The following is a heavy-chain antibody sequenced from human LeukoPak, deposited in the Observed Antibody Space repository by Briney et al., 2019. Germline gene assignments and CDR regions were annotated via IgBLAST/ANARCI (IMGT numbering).Heavy chain of an antibody. CDR3: ARAVFYYDSRGNDAFDI. V-gene: IGHV4-38-2*02. J-gene: IGHJ3*02. Sequence: ETLSLTCTVSGYSITSGYYWGWIRQPPGKGLDWIGTFYHSGTTYYNPSLKSRVTISMDTSKNQFSLKLSSVTAADTAVYYCARAVFYYDSRGNDAFDIWGQGTVVTVSS. CDR1: GYSITSGYY. CDR2: FYHSGTT. D-gene: IGHD3-22*01.